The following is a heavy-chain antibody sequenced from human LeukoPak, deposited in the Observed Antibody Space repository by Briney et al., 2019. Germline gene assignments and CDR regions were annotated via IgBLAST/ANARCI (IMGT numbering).Heavy chain of an antibody. V-gene: IGHV3-7*03. CDR1: GFALSSHW. J-gene: IGHJ6*02. Sequence: GGSLRLSCAASGFALSSHWMTWVRQVPGRGPEWVANVNRDGSETYYLDSVKGRFTNSKDNAKNSLYLQMNSLRAEDTALYHCARNNGMDVWGQGTTVIVSS. CDR2: VNRDGSET. CDR3: ARNNGMDV.